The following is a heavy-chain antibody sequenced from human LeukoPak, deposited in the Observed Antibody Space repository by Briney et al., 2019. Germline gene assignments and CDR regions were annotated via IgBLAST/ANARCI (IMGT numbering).Heavy chain of an antibody. J-gene: IGHJ3*02. Sequence: GGSLRLSCAASGFTFSSYEMNWVRQPPGKGLEWVSYISSSGSTIYYADSVKGRFTISRDNAKNSLYLQMNSLRAEDTAVYYCATATYYYAFDIWGQGTMVTVSS. V-gene: IGHV3-48*03. D-gene: IGHD3-10*01. CDR3: ATATYYYAFDI. CDR1: GFTFSSYE. CDR2: ISSSGSTI.